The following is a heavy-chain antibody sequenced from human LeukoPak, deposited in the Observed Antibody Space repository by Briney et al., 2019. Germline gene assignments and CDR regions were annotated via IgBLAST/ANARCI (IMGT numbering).Heavy chain of an antibody. J-gene: IGHJ4*02. Sequence: GGSLRLSCTASGFTFSNFWMGWVRQAPGKGLEWVANIKQDETEKFYLGSVKGRFTISRDNAKNSLYLQMNSLRAEDTAVYYCVVGGSPGYWGQGTLVTVSS. V-gene: IGHV3-7*01. D-gene: IGHD2-15*01. CDR1: GFTFSNFW. CDR3: VVGGSPGY. CDR2: IKQDETEK.